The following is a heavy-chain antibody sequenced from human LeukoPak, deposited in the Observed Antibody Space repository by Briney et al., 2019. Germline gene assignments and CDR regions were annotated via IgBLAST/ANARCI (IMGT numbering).Heavy chain of an antibody. V-gene: IGHV4-59*01. CDR3: LRGSSYYVI. D-gene: IGHD3-3*01. CDR2: VYYSGNT. J-gene: IGHJ4*02. CDR1: GGSIRTYY. Sequence: SETLSLICTVSGGSIRTYYWSWIRQPPGKGLEWIGNVYYSGNTNYNPSLKSRVTISVDTSKNQFSLKLDSVTAADTAMYYCLRGSSYYVIWGQGTLVTVSS.